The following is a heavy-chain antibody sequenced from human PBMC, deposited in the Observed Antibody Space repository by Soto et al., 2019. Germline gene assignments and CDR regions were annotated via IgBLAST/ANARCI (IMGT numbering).Heavy chain of an antibody. CDR1: GGSINNYY. Sequence: ASETLSLTCTVSGGSINNYYWSWIRQPPGKGLEWIGYIYYSGSGSTNYNPSLKSRVTISVDTSKNQFSLKLSSVTAADTAVYYCARLMVRDYFDYCGPGTLVTVSS. D-gene: IGHD3-10*01. CDR2: IYYSGSGST. V-gene: IGHV4-59*01. J-gene: IGHJ4*02. CDR3: ARLMVRDYFDY.